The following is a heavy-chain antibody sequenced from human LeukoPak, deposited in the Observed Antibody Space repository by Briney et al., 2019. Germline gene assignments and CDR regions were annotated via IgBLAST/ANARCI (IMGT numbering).Heavy chain of an antibody. J-gene: IGHJ3*01. Sequence: ASVKVSCKVSGNTLIALSMHWVRQVPGKGLEWMGRFDSEGGEAIYARNLQGRVTMTEDTSTDTVYMELSSLRSEDTAAYFSLVSVYCTSGACYTKSLPAGFDVWGQGTLVTVSS. CDR3: LVSVYCTSGACYTKSLPAGFDV. CDR2: FDSEGGEA. CDR1: GNTLIALS. D-gene: IGHD2-8*01. V-gene: IGHV1-24*01.